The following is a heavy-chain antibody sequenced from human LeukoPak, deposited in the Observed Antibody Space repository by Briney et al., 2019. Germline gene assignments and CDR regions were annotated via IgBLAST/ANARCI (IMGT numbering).Heavy chain of an antibody. Sequence: SETLSLTCTVSGGSISSYYWSWIRQSPGKGLEWIGYIYSTGTTNYKPSLRSRVTISIDTSKNQFSLKLSSVTAAATAVYYCARHRWLQTFDYWGQGTLVTVSS. CDR3: ARHRWLQTFDY. CDR2: IYSTGTT. J-gene: IGHJ4*02. CDR1: GGSISSYY. V-gene: IGHV4-59*08. D-gene: IGHD5-24*01.